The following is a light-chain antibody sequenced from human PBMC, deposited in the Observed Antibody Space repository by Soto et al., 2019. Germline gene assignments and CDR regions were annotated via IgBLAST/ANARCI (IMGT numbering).Light chain of an antibody. CDR2: GAS. V-gene: IGKV3-15*01. CDR1: QSVSSN. J-gene: IGKJ4*01. Sequence: EIVMTQSPATLSVSPGERATLSCRASQSVSSNLAWYQQKPGQAPRLLMFGASTRATGIPARFSGSGSRTEFTLPFSSLQSEDFAVYYCQQYNNWPYTFGGGTTVEI. CDR3: QQYNNWPYT.